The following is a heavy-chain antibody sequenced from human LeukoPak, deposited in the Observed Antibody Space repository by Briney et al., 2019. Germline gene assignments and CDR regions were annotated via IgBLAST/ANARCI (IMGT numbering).Heavy chain of an antibody. CDR1: GFTFSSYG. V-gene: IGHV3-30*03. CDR2: ISYDGSNK. J-gene: IGHJ6*02. Sequence: PGGSLRLSCAASGFTFSSYGMHWVRQAPGKGLEWVAVISYDGSNKYYADSVKGRFTISRDNSKNTLYLQMNSLRAEDTAVYYCARAGPYYVAYYYYGMDVWGQGTTVTVSS. CDR3: ARAGPYYVAYYYYGMDV. D-gene: IGHD3-10*02.